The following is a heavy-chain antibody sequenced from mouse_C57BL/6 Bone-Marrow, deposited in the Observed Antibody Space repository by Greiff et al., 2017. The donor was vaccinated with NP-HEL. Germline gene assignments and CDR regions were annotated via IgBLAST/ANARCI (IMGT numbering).Heavy chain of an antibody. CDR1: GYTFTSYW. CDR3: AHDYGWYFDV. V-gene: IGHV1-64*01. D-gene: IGHD2-4*01. Sequence: QVHVKQSGAELVKPGASVKLSCKASGYTFTSYWMHWVKQRPGQGLEWIGMIHPNSGSTNYNEKFKSKATLTVDKSSSTAYMQLSSLTSEDSAVYYCAHDYGWYFDVWGTGTTVTVSS. CDR2: IHPNSGST. J-gene: IGHJ1*03.